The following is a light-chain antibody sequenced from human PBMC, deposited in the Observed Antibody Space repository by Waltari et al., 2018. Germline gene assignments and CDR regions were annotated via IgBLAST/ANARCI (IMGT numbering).Light chain of an antibody. V-gene: IGLV2-14*03. J-gene: IGLJ2*01. CDR2: DVS. CDR1: SSDIGGYNY. Sequence: QSALTQPASVSGSPGQSITISCTGTSSDIGGYNYVSGYQQVPGKAPKLIIYDVSNRPSGVSSRFSGSKSGNTASLTISGLQAEDEANYYCSSYIDSSTLELFGGGTSLTVL. CDR3: SSYIDSSTLEL.